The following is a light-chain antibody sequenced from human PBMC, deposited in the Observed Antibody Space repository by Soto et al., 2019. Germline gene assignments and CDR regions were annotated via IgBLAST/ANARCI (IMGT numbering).Light chain of an antibody. J-gene: IGLJ1*01. V-gene: IGLV2-14*01. CDR1: SSDVGGYKY. CDR3: CSYATTNTAPDV. Sequence: QSALTQPASVSGSPGQSITISCTGTSSDVGGYKYVSWYQQHPGKAPKLIIYEVTNRPSGVSYRFSGSKSANTASLTISGLQAEDEAEYYCCSYATTNTAPDVFGTGTKLTVL. CDR2: EVT.